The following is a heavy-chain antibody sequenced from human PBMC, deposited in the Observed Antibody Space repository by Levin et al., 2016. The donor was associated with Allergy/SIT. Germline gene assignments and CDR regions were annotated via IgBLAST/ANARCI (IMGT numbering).Heavy chain of an antibody. V-gene: IGHV3-33*01. Sequence: WIRQPPGKGLEWVAVIWYDGSNKYYADSVKGRFTISRDNSKNTLYLQMNSLRAEDTAVYYCARDSRAAAGNRRYNPPWFDPWGQGTLVTVSS. J-gene: IGHJ5*02. CDR2: IWYDGSNK. CDR3: ARDSRAAAGNRRYNPPWFDP. D-gene: IGHD6-13*01.